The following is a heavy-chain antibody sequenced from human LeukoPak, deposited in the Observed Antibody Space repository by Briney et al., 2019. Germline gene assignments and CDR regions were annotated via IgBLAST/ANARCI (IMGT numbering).Heavy chain of an antibody. Sequence: GSLRLSCAASGFTFSNYEMHWVRQAPGKGLEWISYISSSGSDIYYADSVKGRFTISRDNAKNSLYLHMNSLRAEDTAVYYCARDYGGSSPFDYWGQGTLVTVSS. CDR3: ARDYGGSSPFDY. D-gene: IGHD4-23*01. CDR1: GFTFSNYE. V-gene: IGHV3-48*03. J-gene: IGHJ4*02. CDR2: ISSSGSDI.